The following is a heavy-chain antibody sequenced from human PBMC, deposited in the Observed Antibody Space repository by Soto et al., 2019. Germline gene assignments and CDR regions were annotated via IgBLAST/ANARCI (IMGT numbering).Heavy chain of an antibody. J-gene: IGHJ4*02. CDR3: ARDLAAGDH. CDR2: INPASGST. CDR1: GYTFTNYY. V-gene: IGHV1-46*01. D-gene: IGHD6-13*01. Sequence: QVQLVQSGAEVKKPGASVKRSCRTSGYTFTNYYIHWVRQDPGQGLGCLAIINPASGSTNDAQDFTDRVTLTMDTSTTTVYMELSGLSADETAIFDCARDLAAGDHWGQGTLVTVSS.